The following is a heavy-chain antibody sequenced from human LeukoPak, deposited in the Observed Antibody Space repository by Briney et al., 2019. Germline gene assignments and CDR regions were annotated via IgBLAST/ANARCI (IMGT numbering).Heavy chain of an antibody. CDR3: ARAPSITGTTPPGY. D-gene: IGHD1-7*01. CDR2: MNPNSGNT. Sequence: GASVKVSCKASGYTFTSYDINWVRQATGQGLEWMGGMNPNSGNTGYAQKFQGRVTMTRNTSISTAYMELSSLRSEDTVVYYCARAPSITGTTPPGYWGQGTLVTVSS. V-gene: IGHV1-8*01. J-gene: IGHJ4*02. CDR1: GYTFTSYD.